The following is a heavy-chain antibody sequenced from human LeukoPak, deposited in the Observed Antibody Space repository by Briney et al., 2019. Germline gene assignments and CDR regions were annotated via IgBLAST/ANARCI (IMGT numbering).Heavy chain of an antibody. CDR2: IWYDGSQK. Sequence: PGRSLRLSCAVSGFTFRNAGMHWVRQAPGKGLEWVAVIWYDGSQKYYADSVKGRFTISRDNSKNTLYLQMNSLRAEDTAVYYCAKDGPNVYCSSTSCRKPYYYYYGMDVWGQGTTVTVSS. D-gene: IGHD2-2*01. J-gene: IGHJ6*02. V-gene: IGHV3-33*06. CDR3: AKDGPNVYCSSTSCRKPYYYYYGMDV. CDR1: GFTFRNAG.